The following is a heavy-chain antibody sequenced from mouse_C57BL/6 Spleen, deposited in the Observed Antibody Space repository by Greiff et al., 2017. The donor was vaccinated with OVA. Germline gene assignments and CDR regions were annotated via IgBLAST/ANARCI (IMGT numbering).Heavy chain of an antibody. CDR1: GYSITSGYY. J-gene: IGHJ4*01. V-gene: IGHV3-6*01. D-gene: IGHD1-1*01. Sequence: DVKLQESGPGLVKPSQSLSLTCSVTGYSITSGYYWNWIRQFPGNKLEWMGYISYDGSNNYNPSLKNRISITRDTSKNQFFLKLNSVTTEDTATYYCARTTVWMDYWGQGTSVTVSS. CDR2: ISYDGSN. CDR3: ARTTVWMDY.